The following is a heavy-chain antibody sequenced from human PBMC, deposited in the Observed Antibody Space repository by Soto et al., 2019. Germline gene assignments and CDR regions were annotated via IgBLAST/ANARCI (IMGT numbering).Heavy chain of an antibody. CDR3: ARDQGFRVVINSNWFDP. Sequence: ASVKVSCKASGYTFSRYGIMWVRQAPGQGLEWMGWISAYNGNTNSAEKLRGRLTMTTDASTTTAYMELRSLRSDDTAIYYCARDQGFRVVINSNWFDPWAQGTLVTVSS. CDR1: GYTFSRYG. V-gene: IGHV1-18*01. CDR2: ISAYNGNT. J-gene: IGHJ5*02. D-gene: IGHD2-21*01.